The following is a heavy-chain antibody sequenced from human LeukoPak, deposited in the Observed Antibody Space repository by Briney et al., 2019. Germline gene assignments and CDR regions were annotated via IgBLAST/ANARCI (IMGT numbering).Heavy chain of an antibody. CDR3: ASLPTGVPAADAFDI. CDR1: GFTFGSYE. Sequence: PGGSLRLSCAASGFTFGSYEMNWVRQAPGKGLEWVSYISSSGSTIYYADSVKGRFTISRDNAKNSLYLQMNSLRAEDTAVYYCASLPTGVPAADAFDIWGQGAMVTVSS. V-gene: IGHV3-48*03. CDR2: ISSSGSTI. J-gene: IGHJ3*02. D-gene: IGHD2-2*01.